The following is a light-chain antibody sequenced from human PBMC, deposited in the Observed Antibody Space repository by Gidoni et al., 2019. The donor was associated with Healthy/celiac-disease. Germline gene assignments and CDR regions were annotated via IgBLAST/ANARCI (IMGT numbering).Light chain of an antibody. V-gene: IGLV3-21*02. CDR3: QVWDSSSDHYV. Sequence: SYVLTQPTSASAAPGQTARITCGGNNSGSKSVHWYQQKLGQAPVLVVYDDSDRPSGTPERFSGSNSGNTATLTNSRVEAGDEADYYCQVWDSSSDHYVFGTGTKVTVL. CDR2: DDS. J-gene: IGLJ1*01. CDR1: NSGSKS.